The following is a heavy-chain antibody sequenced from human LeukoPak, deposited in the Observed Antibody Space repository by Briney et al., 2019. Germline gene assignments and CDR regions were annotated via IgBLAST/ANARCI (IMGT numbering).Heavy chain of an antibody. CDR3: ARGRFSRTYSGDYLYYGMDV. D-gene: IGHD1-26*01. CDR1: GGSFSDYS. J-gene: IGHJ6*04. Sequence: SETLSLTCAVFGGSFSDYSWAWIRQTPGKGLEWIGELNHSGSPTYNPSLKSLVGISVDTSKTQLSLKVRSVTAADAAIYCCARGRFSRTYSGDYLYYGMDVWGTGTTVIVSS. V-gene: IGHV4-34*01. CDR2: LNHSGSP.